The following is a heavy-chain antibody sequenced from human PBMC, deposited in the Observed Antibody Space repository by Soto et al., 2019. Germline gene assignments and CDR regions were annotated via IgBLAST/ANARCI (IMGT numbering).Heavy chain of an antibody. CDR3: AKEDLIWAYGDSAIGY. Sequence: QVQLVESGGGVVQPGRSLRLSCAASGFTFSSYGMHWVRQAPGKGLEWVAVISYDGSNKYYADSVKGRFTISRDNSKNTLYLQMNSLRAEDTAVYYCAKEDLIWAYGDSAIGYWGQGTLVTVSS. J-gene: IGHJ4*02. CDR1: GFTFSSYG. D-gene: IGHD4-17*01. V-gene: IGHV3-30*18. CDR2: ISYDGSNK.